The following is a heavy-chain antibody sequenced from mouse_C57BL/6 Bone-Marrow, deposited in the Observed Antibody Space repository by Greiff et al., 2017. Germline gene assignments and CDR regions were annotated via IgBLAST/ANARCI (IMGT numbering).Heavy chain of an antibody. CDR2: IRNKANGYTT. CDR1: GFTFTDYY. V-gene: IGHV7-3*01. Sequence: EVKLVESGGGLVQPGGSLSLSCAASGFTFTDYYMSWVRQPPGKALEWLGFIRNKANGYTTEYSAPVKGRFTISRDNPQSILYRQMNALIAKDSATYYCARYHAMNYWGQGTSVTVSS. CDR3: ARYHAMNY. J-gene: IGHJ4*01.